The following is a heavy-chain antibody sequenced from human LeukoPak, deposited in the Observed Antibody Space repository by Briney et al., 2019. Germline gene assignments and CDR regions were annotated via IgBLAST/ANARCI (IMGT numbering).Heavy chain of an antibody. V-gene: IGHV1-2*02. J-gene: IGHJ4*02. D-gene: IGHD4-17*01. CDR3: ARLSSYGDYVPH. CDR1: GYTFTGYY. CDR2: INPNSGGT. Sequence: APVKVSCKASGYTFTGYYMHWVRQAPGQGLEWMGWINPNSGGTNYAQKFQGRVTMTRDTSISTAYMELSGLRSDDTAVYYCARLSSYGDYVPHWGQGTLVTVSS.